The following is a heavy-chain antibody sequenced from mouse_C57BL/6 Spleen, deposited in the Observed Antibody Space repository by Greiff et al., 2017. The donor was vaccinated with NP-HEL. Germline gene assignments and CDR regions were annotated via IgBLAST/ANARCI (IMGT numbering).Heavy chain of an antibody. CDR3: AGSEGDFDY. V-gene: IGHV1-64*01. CDR1: GYTFTSYW. J-gene: IGHJ2*01. CDR2: IHPNSGST. Sequence: QVQLRQPGAELVKPGASVKLSCKASGYTFTSYWMHWVKQRPGQGLEWIGMIHPNSGSTNYNEKFKSKATLTVDKSSSTSYMQLSSLTSEDSAVYYCAGSEGDFDYWGQGTTLTVSS. D-gene: IGHD1-1*01.